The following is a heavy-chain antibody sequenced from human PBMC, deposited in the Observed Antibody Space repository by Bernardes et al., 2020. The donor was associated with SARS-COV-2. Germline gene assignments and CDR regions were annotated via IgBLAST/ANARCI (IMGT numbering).Heavy chain of an antibody. J-gene: IGHJ4*02. CDR1: GFTFSSYW. CDR3: ARDDYGDYGDY. Sequence: GGSLRLSRAASGFTFSSYWMHWVRQAPGKGLVWVSRINSDGSSTSYADSVKGRFTISRDNAKNTLYLQMNSLRAEDTAVYYCARDDYGDYGDYWGQGTLVTVSS. D-gene: IGHD4-17*01. V-gene: IGHV3-74*01. CDR2: INSDGSST.